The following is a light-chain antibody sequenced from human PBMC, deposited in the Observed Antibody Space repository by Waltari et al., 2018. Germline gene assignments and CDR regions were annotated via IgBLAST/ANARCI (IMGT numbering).Light chain of an antibody. Sequence: DIQMTQSPSTLSASVGDRVTISCRASQSVGTWLAWYQQKPGKAPKLLIYMASSLESGVPSRCSGSVSGTEFTLTISRLQPDDFATYSCQQYSSFSTFGQGSKV. J-gene: IGKJ2*01. CDR2: MAS. CDR1: QSVGTW. CDR3: QQYSSFST. V-gene: IGKV1-5*03.